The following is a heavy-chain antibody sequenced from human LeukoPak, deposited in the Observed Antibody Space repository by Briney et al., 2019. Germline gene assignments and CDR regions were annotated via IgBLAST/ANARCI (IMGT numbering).Heavy chain of an antibody. J-gene: IGHJ6*03. V-gene: IGHV3-49*04. CDR2: IRSKAYGGTT. CDR1: GFTFGDYA. Sequence: PGGSLRLSCTASGFTFGDYAMSWVRQAPGKGLEWVGFIRSKAYGGTTEYAASVKGRFTISRDDSKSIAYLQMNSLKTEDTAVYYCTRVFPRGLYYYYYMDVWAKGTTVSVSS. CDR3: TRVFPRGLYYYYYMDV.